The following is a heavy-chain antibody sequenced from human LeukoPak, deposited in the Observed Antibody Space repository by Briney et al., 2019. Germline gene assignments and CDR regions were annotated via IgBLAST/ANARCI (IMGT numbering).Heavy chain of an antibody. CDR3: ARLDYYDSSGYYKELDAFDI. J-gene: IGHJ3*02. CDR2: IYPGDSDT. CDR1: GYSFTSYW. V-gene: IGHV5-51*01. D-gene: IGHD3-22*01. Sequence: GESLKISCKGSGYSFTSYWIGWVRQMPGKGLEWMGIIYPGDSDTRYSPSFQGQVTISADKFISTAYLQWSSLKASDTAMYYCARLDYYDSSGYYKELDAFDIWGQGTMVTVSS.